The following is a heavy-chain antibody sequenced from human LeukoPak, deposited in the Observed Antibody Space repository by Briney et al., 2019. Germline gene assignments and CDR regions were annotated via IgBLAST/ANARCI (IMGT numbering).Heavy chain of an antibody. D-gene: IGHD3-22*01. CDR3: AKVAHSSGYPFDY. CDR2: ISGSGGST. Sequence: GWSVKVSCVASGCTFSNYAMSWVRQDPGKGLEWVAGISGSGGSTYYADSVKGRFTISRDNSKNTLYLQMNSLRAEDTAVYYFAKVAHSSGYPFDYWGQGTLVTVSS. CDR1: GCTFSNYA. J-gene: IGHJ4*02. V-gene: IGHV3-23*01.